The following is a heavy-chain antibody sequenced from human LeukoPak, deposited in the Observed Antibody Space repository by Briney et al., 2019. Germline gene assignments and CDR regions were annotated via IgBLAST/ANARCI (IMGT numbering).Heavy chain of an antibody. J-gene: IGHJ4*02. Sequence: PGGSLRLSCAASGLTFSSYWMHWVRQAPGKGPVWVSRINRDGSSTYYADSVKGRFTLSRDNAKNTLYLQMNSLRAEDTAVYYCARDPKQGGTYWNYFDYWGQGALVTVSP. V-gene: IGHV3-74*01. D-gene: IGHD1-26*01. CDR3: ARDPKQGGTYWNYFDY. CDR1: GLTFSSYW. CDR2: INRDGSST.